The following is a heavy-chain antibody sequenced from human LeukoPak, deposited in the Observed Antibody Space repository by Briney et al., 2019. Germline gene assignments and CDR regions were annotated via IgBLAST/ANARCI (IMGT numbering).Heavy chain of an antibody. J-gene: IGHJ5*02. V-gene: IGHV3-7*01. CDR3: ARDRGSDSSSWLTYNWFDP. CDR2: IKQDGSEK. CDR1: GFTFSSYW. D-gene: IGHD6-13*01. Sequence: PGGSLRLSCVASGFTFSSYWMSWVRQAPGKGLEWVANIKQDGSEKYYVDSVKGRFTISRDNAKKSLYLQMNSLRAEDTAVYYCARDRGSDSSSWLTYNWFDPWGQGTLVTVSS.